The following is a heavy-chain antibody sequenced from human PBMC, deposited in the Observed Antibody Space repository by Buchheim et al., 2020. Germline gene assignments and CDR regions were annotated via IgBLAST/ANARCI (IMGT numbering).Heavy chain of an antibody. J-gene: IGHJ4*02. V-gene: IGHV3-48*03. D-gene: IGHD5-18*01. Sequence: EVQLVESGGGLVQPGGSLRLSCAASGFTFSSYEMNWVRQATGKGLEWLSYISSSGGTKYYADSVKGRFTISRDNAKNSMYLQMNSLRAEDTALYYCARVKVVDATMVRNNYYFDYWGQGTL. CDR2: ISSSGGTK. CDR3: ARVKVVDATMVRNNYYFDY. CDR1: GFTFSSYE.